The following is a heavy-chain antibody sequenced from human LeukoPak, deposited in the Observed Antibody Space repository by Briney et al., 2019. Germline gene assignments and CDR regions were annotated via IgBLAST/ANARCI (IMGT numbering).Heavy chain of an antibody. Sequence: SQTLSLTCTVSGGSISSGGYYWSWIRQHPGKGLEWIGYIYYSGSTYYNPSLKSRVTISVDTSKNHFSLKLSSVTAADTAVYYCARLISSGWMELDYWGQGTLVTVPS. CDR2: IYYSGST. CDR3: ARLISSGWMELDY. D-gene: IGHD6-19*01. J-gene: IGHJ4*02. CDR1: GGSISSGGYY. V-gene: IGHV4-31*03.